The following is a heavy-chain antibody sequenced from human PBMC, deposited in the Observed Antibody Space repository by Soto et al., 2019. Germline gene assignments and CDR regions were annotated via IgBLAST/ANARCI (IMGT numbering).Heavy chain of an antibody. Sequence: VQLVQSGAEVKKPGSSVKVSCKSSGGTFISYAISWVRQAPGQGLEWMGGVIPMFGTANYAQKFQGRVTITADESTSTAYMELSSLRSEDTAVYYCARGGYYYDSSGYYFLDYWGQGTLVTVSS. V-gene: IGHV1-69*01. D-gene: IGHD3-22*01. CDR2: VIPMFGTA. J-gene: IGHJ4*02. CDR3: ARGGYYYDSSGYYFLDY. CDR1: GGTFISYA.